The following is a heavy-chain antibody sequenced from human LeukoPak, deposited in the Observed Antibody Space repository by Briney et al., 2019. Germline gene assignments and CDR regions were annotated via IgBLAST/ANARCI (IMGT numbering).Heavy chain of an antibody. D-gene: IGHD2-2*01. Sequence: PGGSLRLSCAASGFTFSSYWMSWVRQAPGKGLEWVANIKQDGSEKYYVDSVKGRFIISRDNAKNSLYLQMNSLRAEDTAVYYCARVQYCSSTSCYGGDYFDYWGQGTLVTVSS. V-gene: IGHV3-7*01. CDR1: GFTFSSYW. CDR3: ARVQYCSSTSCYGGDYFDY. J-gene: IGHJ4*02. CDR2: IKQDGSEK.